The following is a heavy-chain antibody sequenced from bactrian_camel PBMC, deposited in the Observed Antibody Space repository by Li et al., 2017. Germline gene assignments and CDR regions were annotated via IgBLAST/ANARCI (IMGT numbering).Heavy chain of an antibody. J-gene: IGHJ4*01. D-gene: IGHD8*01. V-gene: IGHV3S26*01. CDR3: AADRLRCLTPKWDGEYEY. CDR1: RYTYKRNC. Sequence: QVQLVESGGGSVQAGGSLTLSCAAGRYTYKRNCMGWFRQRPGKDREGVARLDSAGSRRYADSVKGRFTISKDSAKNTLYLEMNSLKPEDTDMYYCAADRLRCLTPKWDGEYEYWAQGTQVTVS. CDR2: LDSAGSR.